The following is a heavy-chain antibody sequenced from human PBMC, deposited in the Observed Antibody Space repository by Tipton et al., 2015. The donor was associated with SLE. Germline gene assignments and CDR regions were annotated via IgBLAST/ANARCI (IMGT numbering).Heavy chain of an antibody. CDR1: GGSFSGYY. CDR2: INHSGST. D-gene: IGHD6-13*01. V-gene: IGHV4-34*01. CDR3: AREPRGGIAAAALRYFDL. Sequence: TLSLTCAVYGGSFSGYYWSWIRQPPGKGLEWIGEINHSGSTNYNPSLKSRVTISLDTSKNQFSLKLSSVTAADTAVYYCAREPRGGIAAAALRYFDLWGRGTLVTVSS. J-gene: IGHJ2*01.